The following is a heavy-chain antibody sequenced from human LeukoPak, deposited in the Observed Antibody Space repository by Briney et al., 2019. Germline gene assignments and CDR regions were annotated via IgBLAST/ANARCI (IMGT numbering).Heavy chain of an antibody. CDR1: GFTFRSYS. CDR3: ARAGQLD. CDR2: ISSDSSII. J-gene: IGHJ4*02. V-gene: IGHV3-48*01. Sequence: GGSLRLSCAASGFTFRSYSMNWIRQSPGKGLEWVSYISSDSSIIYYSESVEGRFTISRDNAENSLYLQMNNLRAEDTAVYYCARAGQLDWGQGTLVTVSS.